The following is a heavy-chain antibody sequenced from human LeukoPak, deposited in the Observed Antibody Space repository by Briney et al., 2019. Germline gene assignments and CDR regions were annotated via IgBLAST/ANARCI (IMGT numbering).Heavy chain of an antibody. CDR1: GYTFTSYG. D-gene: IGHD6-19*01. CDR3: ARAGWYELPRYAFDI. V-gene: IGHV1-18*01. CDR2: ISAYNGYT. J-gene: IGHJ3*02. Sequence: VASVKVSCKASGYTFTSYGISWVRQAPGQGLEWMGRISAYNGYTNYAQKLQGRVTITTDTSTSTAYMELRSLRSDDTAVYYCARAGWYELPRYAFDIWGQGTMVTVSS.